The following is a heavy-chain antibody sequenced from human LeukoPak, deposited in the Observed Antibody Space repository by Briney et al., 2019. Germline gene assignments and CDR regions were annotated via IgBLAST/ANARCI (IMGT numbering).Heavy chain of an antibody. D-gene: IGHD4-11*01. Sequence: GGSLRLSCAASGFTFSSYAMHWVRQAPGEGLEWVAVISYDGSNKHYADSVKGRFTISRDNSKNTLYLQMNSLRAEDTAVYYCARGITVTIYNWFDPWGQGTLVTVSS. CDR3: ARGITVTIYNWFDP. V-gene: IGHV3-30-3*01. CDR2: ISYDGSNK. CDR1: GFTFSSYA. J-gene: IGHJ5*02.